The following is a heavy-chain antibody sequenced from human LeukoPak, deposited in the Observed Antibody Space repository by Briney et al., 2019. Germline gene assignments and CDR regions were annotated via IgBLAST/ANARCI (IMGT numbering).Heavy chain of an antibody. J-gene: IGHJ4*02. V-gene: IGHV3-9*01. Sequence: GRSLRLSCAASGFTFDDYAMHWVRQAPGKGLEWVSGISWNSGSIGYADSVKGRFTISRDNAKNSLYLQMNSLRAEDTALYYCAKDISSSGYLDYWGQGTLVTVSS. D-gene: IGHD3-22*01. CDR1: GFTFDDYA. CDR3: AKDISSSGYLDY. CDR2: ISWNSGSI.